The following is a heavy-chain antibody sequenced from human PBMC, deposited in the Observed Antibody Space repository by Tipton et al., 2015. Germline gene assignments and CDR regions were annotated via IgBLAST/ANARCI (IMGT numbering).Heavy chain of an antibody. V-gene: IGHV3-53*01. CDR1: GFTVSSNF. D-gene: IGHD6-13*01. Sequence: SLRLSCAASGFTVSSNFMNWVRQAPGKGLEWVSVLYSGGNTYYADAVKGRFTIYRDNAKNTLYLQMNSLRAEDTAVYYCARAYSSSPHYFDYWGQGTLVTVSS. CDR3: ARAYSSSPHYFDY. CDR2: LYSGGNT. J-gene: IGHJ4*02.